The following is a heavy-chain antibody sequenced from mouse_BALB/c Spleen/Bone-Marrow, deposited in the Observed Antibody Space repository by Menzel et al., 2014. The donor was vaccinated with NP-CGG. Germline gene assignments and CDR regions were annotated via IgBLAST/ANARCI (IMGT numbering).Heavy chain of an antibody. V-gene: IGHV1S56*01. D-gene: IGHD2-1*01. CDR2: TYPGNVNT. CDR3: ARGGGNYPYAMDY. CDR1: GYTFTSYY. Sequence: VMLVESGPELVKPGTSVRISCKASGYTFTSYYIHWVKQRPGQGLEWIGWTYPGNVNTKYNERFKGKATLTTDKSSSTAYMQLSSLTSEDSAVYFCARGGGNYPYAMDYWGQGTSVTVSS. J-gene: IGHJ4*01.